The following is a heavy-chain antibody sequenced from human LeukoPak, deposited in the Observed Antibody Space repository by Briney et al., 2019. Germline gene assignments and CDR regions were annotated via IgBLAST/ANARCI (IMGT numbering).Heavy chain of an antibody. CDR1: GFTFSTYV. CDR2: ISYDGNSK. J-gene: IGHJ6*02. D-gene: IGHD2/OR15-2a*01. CDR3: ARVIISTKYYSGLDV. V-gene: IGHV3-30*03. Sequence: GGSLRLSCAGSGFTFSTYVIHWVRQTPGKGLEWAALISYDGNSKYYADSVKGRFTISRDNSKNTVYLQMDSLRPADTAVYYCARVIISTKYYSGLDVWGQGTTVTVSS.